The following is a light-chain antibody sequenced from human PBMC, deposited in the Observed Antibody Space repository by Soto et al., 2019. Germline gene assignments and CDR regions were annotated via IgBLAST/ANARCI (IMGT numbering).Light chain of an antibody. CDR1: QSVSSSY. CDR3: QQYASSPIT. CDR2: GAS. Sequence: EIVLTQSPGTLSLSPGERATLSCRASQSVSSSYLTWYQQKPGQAPRLLIYGASSRATGIPDRFSGSGSGTDFTLTISRLEPEDFAVYYCQQYASSPITFGQWTRLEIK. J-gene: IGKJ5*01. V-gene: IGKV3-20*01.